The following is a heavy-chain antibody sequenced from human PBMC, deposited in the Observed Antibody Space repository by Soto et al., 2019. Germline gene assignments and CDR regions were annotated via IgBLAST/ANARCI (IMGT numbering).Heavy chain of an antibody. CDR3: ARGPKDIVVVVAATPAEYFQH. V-gene: IGHV1-18*01. D-gene: IGHD2-15*01. J-gene: IGHJ1*01. Sequence: ASVKVSCKASGYTFTSYGISWVRQAPGRGLEWMGWISAYNGNTNYAQKLQGRVTMTTDTSTSTAYMELRSLRSDDTAVYYCARGPKDIVVVVAATPAEYFQHWGQGTLVTVSS. CDR2: ISAYNGNT. CDR1: GYTFTSYG.